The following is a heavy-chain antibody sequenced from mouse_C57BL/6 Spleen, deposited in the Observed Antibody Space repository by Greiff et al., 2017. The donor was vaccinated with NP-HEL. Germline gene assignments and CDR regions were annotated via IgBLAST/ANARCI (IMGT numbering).Heavy chain of an antibody. D-gene: IGHD2-3*01. CDR3: ARRDGIDGYYVDFDY. CDR2: ISSGSSTI. CDR1: GFTFSDYG. Sequence: EVKVVESGGGLVKPGGSLTLSCAASGFTFSDYGMHWVRQAPEKGLEWVAYISSGSSTIYYADTVKGRFTISRDNAKNTLFLQMTSLRSEDTAMYYCARRDGIDGYYVDFDYWGQGTTLTVYS. J-gene: IGHJ2*01. V-gene: IGHV5-17*01.